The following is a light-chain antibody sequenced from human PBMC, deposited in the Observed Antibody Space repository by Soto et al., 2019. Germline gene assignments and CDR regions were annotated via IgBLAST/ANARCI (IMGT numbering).Light chain of an antibody. J-gene: IGKJ4*01. CDR2: WPS. CDR3: QQFYTTPT. V-gene: IGKV4-1*01. CDR1: QSILYSPSNKNA. Sequence: DIVMTQCPDSLAVSLGERATINCKSSQSILYSPSNKNALAWYAQKPGESPKLLISWPSTRESGVPDRFSGSESGTDFTVTISSLRAEDVAGYYCQQFYTTPTFGGGTKVEL.